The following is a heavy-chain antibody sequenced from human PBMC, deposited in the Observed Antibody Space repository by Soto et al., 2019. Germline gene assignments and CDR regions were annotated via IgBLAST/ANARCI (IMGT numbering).Heavy chain of an antibody. D-gene: IGHD3-16*01. CDR2: IYYSGST. V-gene: IGHV4-59*01. CDR3: ARVWGYAFDY. CDR1: GGSISRYY. Sequence: SEALSLTCTVSGGSISRYYWSWSRQPPGKGLEWIGYIYYSGSTNYNPSLKSRVTISVDTSKNQFSLKLSSVTAADTAVYYCARVWGYAFDYWGQGTLVTVS. J-gene: IGHJ4*02.